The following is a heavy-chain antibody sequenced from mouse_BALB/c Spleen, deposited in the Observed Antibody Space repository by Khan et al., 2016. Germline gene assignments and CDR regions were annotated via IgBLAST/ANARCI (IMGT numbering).Heavy chain of an antibody. Sequence: QVQLQQPGAELAKPGASVKMSCKASGYTFTTYWMHWVKQRPGQGLEWIAYINPSTGYIEYNQKFKGKATLTADKSASTAYMQLSGLTSDDSAVYYCARDLDYWGQGTTLTVSS. CDR2: INPSTGYI. J-gene: IGHJ2*01. CDR1: GYTFTTYW. V-gene: IGHV1-7*01. CDR3: ARDLDY.